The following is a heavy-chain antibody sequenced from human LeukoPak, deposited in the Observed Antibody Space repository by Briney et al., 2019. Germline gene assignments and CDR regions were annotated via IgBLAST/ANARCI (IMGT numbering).Heavy chain of an antibody. J-gene: IGHJ3*02. CDR3: ASAGYTSSSGRAFDI. Sequence: GGSLRLSCAASGFTFSSYAMSWVRQAPGKGPEWVSAISESGSRTYHGDSVKGRFTISRDNSKNTLYLQMNSLRAEDTAVYYCASAGYTSSSGRAFDIWGQGTMVAVCS. CDR1: GFTFSSYA. D-gene: IGHD6-13*01. V-gene: IGHV3-23*01. CDR2: ISESGSRT.